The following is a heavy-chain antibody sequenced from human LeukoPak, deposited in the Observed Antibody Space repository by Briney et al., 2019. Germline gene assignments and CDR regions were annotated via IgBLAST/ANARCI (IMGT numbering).Heavy chain of an antibody. CDR2: INSDGSTT. CDR3: ARGRLGELSSNPVAFDI. D-gene: IGHD3-16*02. V-gene: IGHV3-74*01. J-gene: IGHJ3*02. CDR1: GFTFSNYW. Sequence: PGGSLRLSCAASGFTFSNYWMHWVRQAPGKGLVWVSRINSDGSTTTYGDSVKGRFTSSRDNPKNTLYLQMDSLRAEDTAVYYCARGRLGELSSNPVAFDIWGQGTM.